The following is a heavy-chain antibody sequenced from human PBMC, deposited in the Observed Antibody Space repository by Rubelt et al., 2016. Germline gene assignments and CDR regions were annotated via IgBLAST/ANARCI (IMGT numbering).Heavy chain of an antibody. Sequence: QLQLQESGPGLVKPSETLSLTCTVSGGSISSSSYYWGWIRQPPGKGLEWIGSIYYSGSTYYNPSLNSRVTISVDTAKNQFSLKLSSVTAADTAVYYCARKSGRWLTRYYFDYWGQGTLVTVSS. CDR3: ARKSGRWLTRYYFDY. D-gene: IGHD5-24*01. V-gene: IGHV4-39*01. J-gene: IGHJ4*02. CDR1: GGSISSSSYY. CDR2: IYYSGST.